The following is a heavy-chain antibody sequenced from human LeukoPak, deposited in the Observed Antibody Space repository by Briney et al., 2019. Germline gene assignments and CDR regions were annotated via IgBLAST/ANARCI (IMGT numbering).Heavy chain of an antibody. D-gene: IGHD2-2*01. V-gene: IGHV1-18*01. Sequence: ASVKVSCKASGYTFTSYGISWVRQAPGQGLEWMGWISAYNGNTNYAQKLQGRVTMTTDTSTSTAYMELRSLRSDDTAVYYCGRYCTSTRCYAGGGGYYGMDVWGQGTTVTVSS. CDR1: GYTFTSYG. CDR2: ISAYNGNT. CDR3: GRYCTSTRCYAGGGGYYGMDV. J-gene: IGHJ6*02.